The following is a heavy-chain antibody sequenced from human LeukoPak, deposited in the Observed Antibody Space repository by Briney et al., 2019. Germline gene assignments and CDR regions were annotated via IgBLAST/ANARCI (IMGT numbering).Heavy chain of an antibody. CDR2: IGTTGDT. J-gene: IGHJ6*03. V-gene: IGHV3-13*01. CDR1: GFTFTTYD. D-gene: IGHD2-15*01. Sequence: GGSLRLSCAASGFTFTTYDMHWVRQATGKGLEWVSAIGTTGDTYYPGSVKGRFTISRENAKNSLYLQMNSLRAGDTAVYYCARDRGGGHMDVWGKGTTVTVSS. CDR3: ARDRGGGHMDV.